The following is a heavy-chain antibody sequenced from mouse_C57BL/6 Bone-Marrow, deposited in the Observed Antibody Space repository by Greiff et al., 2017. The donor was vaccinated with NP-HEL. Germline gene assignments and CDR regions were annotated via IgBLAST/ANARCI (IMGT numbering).Heavy chain of an antibody. V-gene: IGHV14-3*01. J-gene: IGHJ2*01. CDR2: IDPANANT. Sequence: EVQLQESVAEFVRPGASVKLSCTASGFKIKNTYVHWVKQRPEQGLEWIGMIDPANANTKYGPKFQGKATIAADASSNTAYLQLSSLTSEDTAIYYCASPYRNYVLDYWGQGTTLTVSS. CDR3: ASPYRNYVLDY. D-gene: IGHD2-5*01. CDR1: GFKIKNTY.